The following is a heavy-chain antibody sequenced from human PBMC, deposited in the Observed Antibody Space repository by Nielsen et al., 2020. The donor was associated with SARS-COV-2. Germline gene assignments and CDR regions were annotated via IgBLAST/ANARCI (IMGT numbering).Heavy chain of an antibody. Sequence: GGSLRLSCAASGFTFSSYSMSWVRQAPGKGLEWVANIKQDGSEKCYVDSVKGRFTISRDNAKNSLYLQMNSLRAEDTAVYYCARDKYYYDSSGPGFDPWGQGTLVTVSS. V-gene: IGHV3-7*01. CDR3: ARDKYYYDSSGPGFDP. J-gene: IGHJ5*02. CDR2: IKQDGSEK. CDR1: GFTFSSYS. D-gene: IGHD3-22*01.